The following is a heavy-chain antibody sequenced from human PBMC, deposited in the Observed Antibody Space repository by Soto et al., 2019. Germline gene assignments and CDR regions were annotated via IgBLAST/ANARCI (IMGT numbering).Heavy chain of an antibody. J-gene: IGHJ4*02. CDR3: ARTVPGGYDPARYYFDY. CDR2: IYYSGST. D-gene: IGHD5-12*01. V-gene: IGHV4-59*08. CDR1: GGSISSYY. Sequence: SETLSLTCTVSGGSISSYYWSWIRQPPGKGLEWIGYIYYSGSTNYNPSLKSRVTISVDTSKNQFSLKLSSVTAADTAVYYCARTVPGGYDPARYYFDYWGQGTLVTVSS.